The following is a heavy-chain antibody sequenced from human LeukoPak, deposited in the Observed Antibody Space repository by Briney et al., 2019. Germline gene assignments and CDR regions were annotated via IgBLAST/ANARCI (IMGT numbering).Heavy chain of an antibody. J-gene: IGHJ5*02. D-gene: IGHD6-13*01. CDR1: GGSFSGYY. CDR3: ARDSSTRKNWFDP. V-gene: IGHV4-34*01. Sequence: SETLSLTCAVYGGSFSGYYWSWIRQPPGEGLEWIGEINHSGSTNYNPSLKSRVTISVDTSKNQFSLKLSSVTAADTAVYYCARDSSTRKNWFDPWGQGTLVTVSS. CDR2: INHSGST.